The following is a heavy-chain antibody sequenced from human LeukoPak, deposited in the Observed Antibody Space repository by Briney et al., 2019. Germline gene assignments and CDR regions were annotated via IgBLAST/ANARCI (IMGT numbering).Heavy chain of an antibody. CDR3: ARDRSGLLIVATTQIDH. V-gene: IGHV1-18*01. CDR1: GYTFTSYG. D-gene: IGHD5-12*01. Sequence: GASVKVSCKASGYTFTSYGISCVRQAPGQGLEWMGWISAYNGNTNYAQKLQGRVTMTTDTSTRTAYMEMRSLRSDDTAVYYCARDRSGLLIVATTQIDHWGQGTLVTVSS. J-gene: IGHJ4*02. CDR2: ISAYNGNT.